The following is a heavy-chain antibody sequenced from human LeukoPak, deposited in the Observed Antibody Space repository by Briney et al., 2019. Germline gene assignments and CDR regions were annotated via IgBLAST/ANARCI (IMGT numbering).Heavy chain of an antibody. CDR2: INSDESRT. CDR3: VRDADYSLDH. CDR1: GFTFTGYW. D-gene: IGHD4-11*01. V-gene: IGHV3-74*01. J-gene: IGHJ4*02. Sequence: GGSLRLSCAASGFTFTGYWMHWVRHAPGKGLVWVSGINSDESRTKYADSVKGRFTISRDNAKNTLYLHMNSLRAEDTAVYFCVRDADYSLDHWGQGTLVTVSS.